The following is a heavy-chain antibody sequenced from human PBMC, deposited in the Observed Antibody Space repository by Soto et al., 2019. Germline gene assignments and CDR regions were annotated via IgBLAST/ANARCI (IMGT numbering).Heavy chain of an antibody. J-gene: IGHJ5*02. V-gene: IGHV4-34*01. D-gene: IGHD5-12*01. CDR2: INHSGST. CDR1: GGSFSGYY. CDR3: ARDSGYDSRRFFWFDP. Sequence: SETLSLTCAVYGGSFSGYYWSWIRQPPGKGLEWIGEINHSGSTNYNPSLKSRATISVDTSKNQFSLKLSSVTAADTAVYYCARDSGYDSRRFFWFDPWGQGTLVTVSS.